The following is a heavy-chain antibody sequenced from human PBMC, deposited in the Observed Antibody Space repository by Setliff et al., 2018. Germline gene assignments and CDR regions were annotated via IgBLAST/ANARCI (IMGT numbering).Heavy chain of an antibody. V-gene: IGHV4-39*01. CDR2: PSYNGNA. J-gene: IGHJ4*02. CDR1: GESFSGHY. CDR3: ARHTIAMSTIISYFDY. D-gene: IGHD3-10*01. Sequence: SETLSLTCAVYGESFSGHYWGWIRQPPGKGLEWIGTPSYNGNAYYTPSLKSRVTISIDTSKNQFSLKLSSVTAADTAVYYCARHTIAMSTIISYFDYWGQGTLVTVSS.